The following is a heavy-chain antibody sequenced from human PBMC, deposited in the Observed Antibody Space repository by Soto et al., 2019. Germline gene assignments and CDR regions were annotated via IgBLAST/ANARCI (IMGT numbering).Heavy chain of an antibody. D-gene: IGHD3-10*01. Sequence: EVQLLESGGGLVQAGGSLRLSCAASGFTFSSFTMTWVRQAPGKGLEWVSLISGSGGSTYSADSVKGRFTISRDNSKNTLFLQMSSLRAEDTAVYYCAKVRSPYYYYAMDVWGQGTTVTVSS. CDR2: ISGSGGST. CDR3: AKVRSPYYYYAMDV. CDR1: GFTFSSFT. J-gene: IGHJ6*02. V-gene: IGHV3-23*01.